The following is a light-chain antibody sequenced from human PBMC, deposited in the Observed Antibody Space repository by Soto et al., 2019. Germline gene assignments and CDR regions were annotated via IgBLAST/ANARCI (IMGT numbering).Light chain of an antibody. CDR1: RSNIGRNF. Sequence: QSVLTQSPSASGTPGQRVTISCSGSRSNIGRNFVSWYQHVPGTAPRLLIQRNNERPSGVPDRFSGSKSGTSVSLAISGLRSDDEATYYCAGWDDTLDAQVFGGGTKLTVL. CDR2: RNN. V-gene: IGLV1-47*01. J-gene: IGLJ3*02. CDR3: AGWDDTLDAQV.